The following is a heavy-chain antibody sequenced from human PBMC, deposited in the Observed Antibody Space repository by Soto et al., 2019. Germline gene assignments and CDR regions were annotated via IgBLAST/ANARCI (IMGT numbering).Heavy chain of an antibody. D-gene: IGHD6-6*01. Sequence: EVQLLESGGGLVQPGGPLRLSCAASGFIFSDYAMSWVRQAPGKGLEWVSAFNGRGGKTYYADSVKGRFTISRDNSKNTLNLQMNSLTAEDTAIYYCGKEREQVVIDSWGQGTLVTVSS. CDR2: FNGRGGKT. J-gene: IGHJ4*02. V-gene: IGHV3-23*01. CDR3: GKEREQVVIDS. CDR1: GFIFSDYA.